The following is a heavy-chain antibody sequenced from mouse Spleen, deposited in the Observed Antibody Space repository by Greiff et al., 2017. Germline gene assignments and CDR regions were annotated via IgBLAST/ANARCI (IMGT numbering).Heavy chain of an antibody. J-gene: IGHJ2*01. V-gene: IGHV1-50*01. CDR2: IDPSDSYT. Sequence: VQLQQPGAELVKPGASVKLSCKASGYTFTSYWMQWVKQRPGQGLEWIGEIDPSDSYTNYNQKFKGKATLTVDTSSSTAYMQLSSLTSEDSAVYYCARRVTTVVATHWGQGTTLTVSS. D-gene: IGHD1-1*01. CDR1: GYTFTSYW. CDR3: ARRVTTVVATH.